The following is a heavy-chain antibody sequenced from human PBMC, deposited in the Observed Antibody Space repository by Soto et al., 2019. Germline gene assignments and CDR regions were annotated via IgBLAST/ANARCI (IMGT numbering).Heavy chain of an antibody. Sequence: EVQLLESGGGLVQPGGSLRLSCAASGFTFSDYAMSWVRQAPGKGLDWVSAISSSGDHTFYADSVKGRFTISRDNAKNTQYLQVNSLRAEDTAVYYCPKLLRPGLQFVAFWGQGTLVTVSS. J-gene: IGHJ4*02. CDR1: GFTFSDYA. CDR2: ISSSGDHT. CDR3: PKLLRPGLQFVAF. V-gene: IGHV3-23*01. D-gene: IGHD4-4*01.